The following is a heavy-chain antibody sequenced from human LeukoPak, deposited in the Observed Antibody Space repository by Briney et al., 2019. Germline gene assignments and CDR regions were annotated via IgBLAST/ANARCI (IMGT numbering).Heavy chain of an antibody. CDR3: ARVPVVTRTGWFDP. J-gene: IGHJ5*02. D-gene: IGHD4-23*01. Sequence: SETLSLTCTVSRYSISNGYYWGWIRQPPGKGLEWIGSIFHSGATFYNPSLKSRVTISVDTSKNQFSLKLNSVTAADTAVYYCARVPVVTRTGWFDPWGQGTLVTVSS. CDR2: IFHSGAT. CDR1: RYSISNGYY. V-gene: IGHV4-38-2*02.